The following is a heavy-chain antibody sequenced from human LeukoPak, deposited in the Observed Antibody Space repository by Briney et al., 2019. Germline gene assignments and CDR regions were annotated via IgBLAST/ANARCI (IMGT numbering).Heavy chain of an antibody. CDR2: INHSGST. Sequence: SETLSLTCAVYGGSFSGYYWSWIRQPPGKGLEWIGEINHSGSTNYNPSLKSRVTISVDTSKNQFSLKLSSVTAADTAVYYCARRRCSSTSCYWSSKDYYYYMDVWGKGTTVTVSS. CDR3: ARRRCSSTSCYWSSKDYYYYMDV. J-gene: IGHJ6*03. D-gene: IGHD2-2*01. V-gene: IGHV4-34*01. CDR1: GGSFSGYY.